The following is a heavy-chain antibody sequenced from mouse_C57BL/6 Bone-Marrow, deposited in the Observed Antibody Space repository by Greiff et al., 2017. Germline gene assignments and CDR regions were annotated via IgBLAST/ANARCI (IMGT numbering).Heavy chain of an antibody. CDR2: ISNLAYSI. Sequence: EVQVVESGGGLVQPGVSLKLSCAASGFTFSDYGMAWVRQAPRKGPEWVAFISNLAYSIYYADTVTGRFTISRENAKNTLYLEMSSLRSEDTAMYYCARHQFYYGSPWSFDVWGTGTTVTVSS. V-gene: IGHV5-15*01. CDR1: GFTFSDYG. CDR3: ARHQFYYGSPWSFDV. D-gene: IGHD1-1*01. J-gene: IGHJ1*03.